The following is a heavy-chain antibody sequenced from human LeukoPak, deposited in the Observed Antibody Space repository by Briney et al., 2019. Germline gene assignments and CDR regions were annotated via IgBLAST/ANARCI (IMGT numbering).Heavy chain of an antibody. Sequence: SETLSLTCAVYGGSFSGYYWSWIRQPPGKGLEWIGEINHSGSTNYNPSLKSRVTISVDTSKNQFSLKLSSVSAADTAVYYCARVGVAGGSVYFDYWGQGTLVTVSS. V-gene: IGHV4-34*01. D-gene: IGHD3-3*01. CDR1: GGSFSGYY. CDR2: INHSGST. J-gene: IGHJ4*02. CDR3: ARVGVAGGSVYFDY.